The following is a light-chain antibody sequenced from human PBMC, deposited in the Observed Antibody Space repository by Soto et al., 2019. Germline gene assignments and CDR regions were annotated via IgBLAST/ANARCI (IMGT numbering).Light chain of an antibody. J-gene: IGKJ5*01. CDR3: QHRTDWPPLT. CDR1: QSVSSN. V-gene: IGKV3-15*01. CDR2: GAS. Sequence: EIVMTQSPATLSVSPGERATLSCRASQSVSSNLAWYQQKPGQAPTLLIYGASARATGIPARFSGSGSGTEFTLTISSLEPEDFAVYYCQHRTDWPPLTFGQGTRLDIK.